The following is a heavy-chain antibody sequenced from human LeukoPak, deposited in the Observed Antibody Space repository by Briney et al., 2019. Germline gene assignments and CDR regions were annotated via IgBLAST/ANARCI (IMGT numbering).Heavy chain of an antibody. CDR1: GFTFSSYN. CDR2: ISDSGTYI. CDR3: VRDIPAHRGH. Sequence: SGGSLRLSCAASGFTFSSYNMNWVRQAPGKGLEWVSSISDSGTYIYYADSVKGRFTISRDNAKNSLYLQMNSLRAEDTALYYCVRDIPAHRGHWGQGTLVTVSS. J-gene: IGHJ4*02. V-gene: IGHV3-21*01.